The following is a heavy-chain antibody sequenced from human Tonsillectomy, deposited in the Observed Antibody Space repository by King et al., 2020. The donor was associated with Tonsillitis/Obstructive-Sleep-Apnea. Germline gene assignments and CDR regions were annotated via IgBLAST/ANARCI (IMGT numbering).Heavy chain of an antibody. Sequence: VQLVESGAEVKKPGASVKVSCKASGYTFTGCYMHWVRQAPGQGLEWGGRNNPNSGGTNYAQKFQGRVTMTRDPSISTAYMELRRLISDDTAVYYCARDRRYCSSTSCYRFWLDPWGQGPLVTVSS. V-gene: IGHV1-2*06. CDR1: GYTFTGCY. CDR2: NNPNSGGT. J-gene: IGHJ5*02. D-gene: IGHD2-2*02. CDR3: ARDRRYCSSTSCYRFWLDP.